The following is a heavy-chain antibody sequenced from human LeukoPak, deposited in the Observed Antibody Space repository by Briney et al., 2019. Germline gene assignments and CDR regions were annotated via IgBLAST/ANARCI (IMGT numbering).Heavy chain of an antibody. CDR3: AKDSYYYDSSGYYED. CDR2: ISGSGGST. Sequence: AGGSLRLSCTASGFTFSTYAMSWVRQAPGKGLEWVSAISGSGGSTYYADSVKGRFTISRDNSKNTLYLQMNSLRAEDTAVYYCAKDSYYYDSSGYYEDWGQGTLVTVSS. D-gene: IGHD3-22*01. CDR1: GFTFSTYA. V-gene: IGHV3-23*01. J-gene: IGHJ4*02.